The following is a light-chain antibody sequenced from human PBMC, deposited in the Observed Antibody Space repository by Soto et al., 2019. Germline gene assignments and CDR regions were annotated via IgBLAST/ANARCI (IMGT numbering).Light chain of an antibody. CDR3: SSYTRSTPYV. Sequence: QSALTQPASVSGSRGQSITISCTGTSSDVGGYNTVSWYQQYPGKAPKLMIHDVNNRPSGVSNRFSGSDSGNTDSLTISWLQAEDEADYYCSSYTRSTPYVFGRGTKVTVL. V-gene: IGLV2-14*01. J-gene: IGLJ1*01. CDR1: SSDVGGYNT. CDR2: DVN.